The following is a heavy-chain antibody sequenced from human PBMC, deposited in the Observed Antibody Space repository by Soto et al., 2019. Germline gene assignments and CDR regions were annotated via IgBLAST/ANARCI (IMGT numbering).Heavy chain of an antibody. CDR3: VNDGLYCGVDCYSGYFQH. V-gene: IGHV3-64D*08. J-gene: IGHJ1*01. Sequence: PGGSLRLSCSASGFTFSSYAMHWVRQAPGKGLEYVSAISSNGGSTYYADSVKGRFTISRDNSKNTLYLQMSSLRAEDTPVYYYVNDGLYCGVDCYSGYFQHWGEGNVVTVSS. D-gene: IGHD2-21*02. CDR1: GFTFSSYA. CDR2: ISSNGGST.